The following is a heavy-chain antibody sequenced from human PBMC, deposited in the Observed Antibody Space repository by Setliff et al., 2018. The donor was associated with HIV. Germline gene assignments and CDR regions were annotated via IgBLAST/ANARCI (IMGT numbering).Heavy chain of an antibody. CDR2: IHQSGTA. Sequence: SETLSLTCAVSGVSVNNDDDYWGWIRQPPGKGLEWIAIIHQSGTAHKRPSLKSRVTISIDTSRNQFSLKLSSVTGADTAVYYCARVSSVIELQGGDYFDSWGQGLLVTVSS. D-gene: IGHD1-7*01. V-gene: IGHV4-39*07. J-gene: IGHJ4*02. CDR1: GVSVNNDDDY. CDR3: ARVSSVIELQGGDYFDS.